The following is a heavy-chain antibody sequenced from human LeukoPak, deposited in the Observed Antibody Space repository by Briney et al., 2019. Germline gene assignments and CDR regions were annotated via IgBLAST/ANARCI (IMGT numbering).Heavy chain of an antibody. CDR3: SQTSVTKYSSSWYYFDY. Sequence: TGGSLRLSCAASGFTFTTYWMHWVRQVPGKGLVWVARIKGDGSSTRHADSMKGRFTISRDNSKNTLYLQMNSLRAEDTAVYYCSQTSVTKYSSSWYYFDYWGQGTLVTVSS. J-gene: IGHJ4*02. CDR1: GFTFTTYW. D-gene: IGHD6-13*01. CDR2: IKGDGSST. V-gene: IGHV3-74*01.